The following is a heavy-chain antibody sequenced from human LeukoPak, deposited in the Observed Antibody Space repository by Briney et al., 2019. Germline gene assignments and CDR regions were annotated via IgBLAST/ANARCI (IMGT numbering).Heavy chain of an antibody. CDR3: ATTTSGWFDP. V-gene: IGHV4-4*09. CDR2: IYTSGST. D-gene: IGHD1-14*01. J-gene: IGHJ5*02. CDR1: GGSISSYY. Sequence: SETLSLTCTVSGGSISSYYWSRIRQPPGKGLEWIGYIYTSGSTNYNPSLKSRVTISVDTSKNQFSLKLSSVTAADTAVYYCATTTSGWFDPWGQGTLVTVSS.